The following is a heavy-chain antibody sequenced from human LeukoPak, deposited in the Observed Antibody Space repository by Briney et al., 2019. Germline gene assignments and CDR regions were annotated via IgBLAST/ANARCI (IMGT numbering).Heavy chain of an antibody. CDR1: GFTFTSSA. CDR2: IVVGSGNT. J-gene: IGHJ4*02. V-gene: IGHV1-58*01. D-gene: IGHD3-3*01. CDR3: AAVFYSKYFSGDFWSGCRADYFDY. Sequence: SVTVSCKASGFTFTSSAVQWVRQARGQRLEGIGWIVVGSGNTNYPQKFQERVTITRDMSTSTAYMELSSLRSEDTAVYYCAAVFYSKYFSGDFWSGCRADYFDYWGQETLVTVSS.